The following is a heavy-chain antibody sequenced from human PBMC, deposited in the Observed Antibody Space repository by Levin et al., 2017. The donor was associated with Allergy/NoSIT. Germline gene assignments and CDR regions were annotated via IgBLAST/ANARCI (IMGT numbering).Heavy chain of an antibody. CDR3: AKAGGYCSAGTCYGNS. CDR2: ISYDGSNK. Sequence: GGSLRLSCAASGFTFSDYAMHWVRQVPGKGLEWVAIISYDGSNKYYADSVKGRFTISRDNSKNTVSLQMNSLRPEDTAVYYCAKAGGYCSAGTCYGNSWGQGTLVTVSS. CDR1: GFTFSDYA. V-gene: IGHV3-30*18. J-gene: IGHJ4*02. D-gene: IGHD2-15*01.